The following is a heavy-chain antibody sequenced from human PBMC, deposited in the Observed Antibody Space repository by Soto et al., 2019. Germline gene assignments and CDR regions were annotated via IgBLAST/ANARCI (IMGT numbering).Heavy chain of an antibody. CDR3: ARGWGYDSNDYYYAY. CDR2: IIPIFGTA. J-gene: IGHJ4*02. Sequence: QVQLVQSGAEVRKPGSSVKVSCKASGGTFSRHAISWVRQAPGQGLEWMGGIIPIFGTANHAQKFQGRVKIIEDESTSAVDMDLSSLRSEDTAMYYCARGWGYDSNDYYYAYWGQGPLVIVSS. CDR1: GGTFSRHA. V-gene: IGHV1-69*01. D-gene: IGHD3-22*01.